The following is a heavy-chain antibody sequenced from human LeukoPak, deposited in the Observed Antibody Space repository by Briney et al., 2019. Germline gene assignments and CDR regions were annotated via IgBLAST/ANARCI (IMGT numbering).Heavy chain of an antibody. D-gene: IGHD6-13*01. V-gene: IGHV3-30*18. Sequence: GGSLRLSCAASGFTFSSYGMHWVRQAPGKGLEWVAVISYDGSNKYYADSVKGRFTISRDNSKNTLYLQMNSLGAEDTAVYYCAKDGAAATTADYWGQGTLVTVSS. CDR3: AKDGAAATTADY. CDR2: ISYDGSNK. J-gene: IGHJ4*02. CDR1: GFTFSSYG.